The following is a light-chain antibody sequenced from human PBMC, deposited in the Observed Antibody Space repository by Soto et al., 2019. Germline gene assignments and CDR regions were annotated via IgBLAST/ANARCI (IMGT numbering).Light chain of an antibody. V-gene: IGLV3-1*01. CDR1: KLGDKY. CDR2: QDS. CDR3: QVWDESSDHPGV. Sequence: SYELTQPPSVSVSPGQTASITCSGDKLGDKYACWYQQKPGQSPVLVIYQDSKRPSGIPERFSGSNSGNTATLTIARVEAGDEADYCCQVWDESSDHPGVFGTGTKLTVL. J-gene: IGLJ1*01.